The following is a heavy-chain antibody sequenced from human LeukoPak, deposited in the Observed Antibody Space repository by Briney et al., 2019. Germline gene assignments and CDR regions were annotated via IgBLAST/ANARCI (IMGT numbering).Heavy chain of an antibody. V-gene: IGHV4-39*01. J-gene: IGHJ4*02. CDR1: GGTISSSSYY. CDR2: IYYSGST. D-gene: IGHD3-10*01. Sequence: SGTLCLTCTASGGTISSSSYYWGWTRPPPGQGLEWIGSIYYSGSTYYNPSLKSRVTISVDTSKNQFSLKLSSVTAADTAVYYCARRDYYGSGSFDYWGQGTLVTVSS. CDR3: ARRDYYGSGSFDY.